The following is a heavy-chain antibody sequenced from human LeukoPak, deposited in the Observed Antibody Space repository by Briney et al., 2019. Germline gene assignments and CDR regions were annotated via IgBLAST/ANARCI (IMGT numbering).Heavy chain of an antibody. CDR1: GYTFTSYG. V-gene: IGHV1-18*01. J-gene: IGHJ4*02. CDR2: ISAYNGNT. CDR3: ATDLKVASNDY. Sequence: ASVKVSCKASGYTFTSYGISWVRRAPGQGLEWMGWISAYNGNTNYAQKLQGRVTMTEDTSTDTAYMELSSLRSEDTAVYYCATDLKVASNDYWGQGTLVTVSS.